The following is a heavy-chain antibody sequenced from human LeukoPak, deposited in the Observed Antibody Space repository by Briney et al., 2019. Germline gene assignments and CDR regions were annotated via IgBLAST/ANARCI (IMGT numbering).Heavy chain of an antibody. Sequence: PGGSLRLSCAASGFTFSSYAMNWVRQAPGKGLEWVSAISGGGDDTYYADSVKGRFTISRDNAKNSLYLQMNSLRAEDTAVYYCARAGVDTADFDYWGQGTLVTVSS. D-gene: IGHD5-18*01. CDR2: ISGGGDDT. CDR3: ARAGVDTADFDY. V-gene: IGHV3-23*01. CDR1: GFTFSSYA. J-gene: IGHJ4*02.